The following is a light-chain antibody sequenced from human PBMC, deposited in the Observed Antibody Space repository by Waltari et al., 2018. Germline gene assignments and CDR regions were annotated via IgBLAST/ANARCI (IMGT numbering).Light chain of an antibody. J-gene: IGLJ2*01. CDR2: EGN. CDR3: QSYDDNSVV. Sequence: KFFLTQPHSVSDSPGRTVTISCTRSGGRIASTFVQWYHHRPGSAPTTVIYEGNRRPSGVSDRFSGSVDSSSNSASLTISGLKTGDDGDYYCQSYDDNSVVFGGGTKLTVL. V-gene: IGLV6-57*03. CDR1: GGRIASTF.